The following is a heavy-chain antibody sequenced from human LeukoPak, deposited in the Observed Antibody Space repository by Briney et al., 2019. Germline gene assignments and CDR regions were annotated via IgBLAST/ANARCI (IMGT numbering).Heavy chain of an antibody. CDR3: ARGWELRVYFDY. CDR1: GYTFTGYY. V-gene: IGHV1-2*02. Sequence: ASVKVSCKASGYTFTGYYMHWVRQAPGQGLEWMGWINPNSGGTNYAQKVQGRVTMTRDTSISTAYMELSRLRSDDTAVYYCARGWELRVYFDYWGQGTLVTVSS. J-gene: IGHJ4*02. CDR2: INPNSGGT. D-gene: IGHD1-26*01.